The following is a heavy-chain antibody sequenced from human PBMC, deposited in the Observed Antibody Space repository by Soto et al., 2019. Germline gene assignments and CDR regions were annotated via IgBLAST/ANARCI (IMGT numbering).Heavy chain of an antibody. CDR2: ISSSSSYI. Sequence: EVQLVESGGGLVKHGGSQRLSCAASGFTFSSYSMNWVRQAPGKGLEWVSSISSSSSYIYYADSVKGRFTISRDNAKNSLYLQMNSLRAEDTAVYYCARDYYYYGMDVWGQGTTVTVSS. J-gene: IGHJ6*02. CDR3: ARDYYYYGMDV. V-gene: IGHV3-21*01. CDR1: GFTFSSYS.